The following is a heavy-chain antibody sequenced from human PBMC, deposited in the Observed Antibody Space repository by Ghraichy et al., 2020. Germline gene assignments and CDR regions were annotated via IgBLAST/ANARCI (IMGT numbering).Heavy chain of an antibody. D-gene: IGHD6-13*01. CDR2: IKSKTDGGTT. CDR1: GFTFSNAW. J-gene: IGHJ6*02. V-gene: IGHV3-15*01. Sequence: LSLTCAASGFTFSNAWMSWVRQAPGKGLEWVGRIKSKTDGGTTDYAAPVKGRFTISRDDSKNTLYLQMNSLKTEDTAVYYCTTDLIAAVNYYYYGMDVWGQGTTVTVSS. CDR3: TTDLIAAVNYYYYGMDV.